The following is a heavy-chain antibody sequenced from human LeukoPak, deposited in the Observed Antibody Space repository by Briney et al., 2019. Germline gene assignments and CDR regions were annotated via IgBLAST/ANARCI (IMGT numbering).Heavy chain of an antibody. CDR3: ARGRTVFGVVTGWFGP. J-gene: IGHJ5*02. Sequence: SETLSLTCTVSGGSISSYYWSWIRQPPGKGLEWIGYIYYSGSTNYNPSLKSRVTISVDTSKNQFSLKLSSVTAADTAVYYCARGRTVFGVVTGWFGPWGQGTLVTVSS. CDR2: IYYSGST. D-gene: IGHD3-3*01. CDR1: GGSISSYY. V-gene: IGHV4-59*01.